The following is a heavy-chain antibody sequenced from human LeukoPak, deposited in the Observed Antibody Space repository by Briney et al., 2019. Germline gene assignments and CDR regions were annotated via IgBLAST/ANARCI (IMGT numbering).Heavy chain of an antibody. CDR1: GGSVGSYY. D-gene: IGHD6-13*01. V-gene: IGHV4-59*08. CDR3: ARHGSSYSFDY. J-gene: IGHJ4*02. CDR2: IYYGGSA. Sequence: SETLSLICTVSGGSVGSYYWSWIRQSPGKRLEWIGYIYYGGSANYNPSLKSRATISIDRSKNQFSLKLSSLTAADTAVYYCARHGSSYSFDYWGQGTLVTVSS.